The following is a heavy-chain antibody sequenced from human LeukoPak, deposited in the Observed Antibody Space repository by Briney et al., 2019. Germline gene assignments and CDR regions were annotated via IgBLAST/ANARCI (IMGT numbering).Heavy chain of an antibody. D-gene: IGHD3-10*01. V-gene: IGHV1-2*02. Sequence: ASVKVSCKASGYTFTGYYMRWVRQAPGQGLEWMGWINPNSVGTNYAQKFQGRVTMTWDTSISTAYMELRSMRSDDSAVYYCARYRLIVTIVRRVIQDYWGQGTLVTVSS. J-gene: IGHJ4*02. CDR2: INPNSVGT. CDR3: ARYRLIVTIVRRVIQDY. CDR1: GYTFTGYY.